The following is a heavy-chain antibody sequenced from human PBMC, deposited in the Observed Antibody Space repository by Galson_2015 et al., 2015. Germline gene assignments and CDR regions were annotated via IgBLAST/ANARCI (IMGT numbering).Heavy chain of an antibody. CDR2: ISDDGGST. CDR1: GFTFSDYA. D-gene: IGHD1-26*01. CDR3: AKATIVSTTPWNWFDP. Sequence: SLRLSCAASGFTFSDYAMSWVRQTPGKGLEWVSSISDDGGSTYYVDSVKGRFTISRDNSKNTVYLQMNSLRAEDTAVYYCAKATIVSTTPWNWFDPWGQGTLVTVSS. V-gene: IGHV3-23*01. J-gene: IGHJ5*02.